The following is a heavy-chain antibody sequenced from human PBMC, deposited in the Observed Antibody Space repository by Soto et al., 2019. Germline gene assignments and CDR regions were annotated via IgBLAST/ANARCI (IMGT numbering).Heavy chain of an antibody. CDR1: GYTFTSYA. Sequence: ASVKVSCKASGYTFTSYAMHWVRQAPGQRLEWMGWINAGNGNTNYSQKFQGRVTITTDTSASTAYMELSSLRSEDTAVYYCARDLPIVVVPASSIVRAFDIWGQGTMVTVS. V-gene: IGHV1-3*01. D-gene: IGHD2-2*01. CDR2: INAGNGNT. CDR3: ARDLPIVVVPASSIVRAFDI. J-gene: IGHJ3*02.